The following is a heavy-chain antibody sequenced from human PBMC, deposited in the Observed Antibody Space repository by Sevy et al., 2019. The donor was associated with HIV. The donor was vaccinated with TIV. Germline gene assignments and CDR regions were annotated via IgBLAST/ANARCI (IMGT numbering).Heavy chain of an antibody. CDR2: IWSDGAYQ. D-gene: IGHD3-22*01. CDR1: GFTFSNYA. CDR3: ARGGYYYDNAAYYALDS. V-gene: IGHV3-33*01. Sequence: GGSLRLSCAATGFTFSNYAMHWVRQAPGKGMEWVAIIWSDGAYQYEVDSVKGRFTISRDNSKNTLYLQMNNVRVEDTAVYYCARGGYYYDNAAYYALDSWGQGTLVTVSS. J-gene: IGHJ4*02.